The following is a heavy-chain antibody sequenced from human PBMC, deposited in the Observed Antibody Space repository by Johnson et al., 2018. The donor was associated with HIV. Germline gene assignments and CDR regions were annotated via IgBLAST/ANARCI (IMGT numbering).Heavy chain of an antibody. J-gene: IGHJ3*02. Sequence: QVQLVESGGGLVQPGGSLRLSCAASGFTFSYYGMHWVRQAPGKGLEWVAFIRYDGSNKYYADSVKGRFTISRDNSKNTLYLQMNSLRAEDTAVYYCAKVGATPSPEALDIWGQGTMVTVSS. CDR1: GFTFSYYG. CDR2: IRYDGSNK. CDR3: AKVGATPSPEALDI. V-gene: IGHV3-30*02. D-gene: IGHD2-15*01.